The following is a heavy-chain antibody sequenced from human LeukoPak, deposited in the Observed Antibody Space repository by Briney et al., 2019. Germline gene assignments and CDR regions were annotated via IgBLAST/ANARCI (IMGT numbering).Heavy chain of an antibody. V-gene: IGHV1-2*02. D-gene: IGHD3-10*01. CDR2: INPNSGGT. CDR1: GHTFTGYY. Sequence: ASVKVSCKASGHTFTGYYMHWVRQAPGQGLEWMGWINPNSGGTNYAQKFQGRVTMTRDTSISTAYMELSRLRSDDTAVYYCARAHGRGTMVRGVIDYWGQGTLVTVSS. J-gene: IGHJ4*02. CDR3: ARAHGRGTMVRGVIDY.